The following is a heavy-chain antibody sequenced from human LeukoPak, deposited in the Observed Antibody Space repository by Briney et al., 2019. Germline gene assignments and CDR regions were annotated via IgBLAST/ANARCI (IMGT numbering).Heavy chain of an antibody. D-gene: IGHD3-22*01. CDR1: GVSFSGYY. Sequence: SETLSLTCAVYGVSFSGYYWSWIRQPPGKGLEWIGEINHSGSTNYHPSLKSRVTISVDTSKNQFSLKLSSVTAADTAVYYGARNCIYYDSSGYCGPGIDYWGQGTLVTVSS. V-gene: IGHV4-34*01. CDR3: ARNCIYYDSSGYCGPGIDY. CDR2: INHSGST. J-gene: IGHJ4*02.